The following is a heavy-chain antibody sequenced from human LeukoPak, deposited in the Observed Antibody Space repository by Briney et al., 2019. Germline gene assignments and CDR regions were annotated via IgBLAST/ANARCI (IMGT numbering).Heavy chain of an antibody. D-gene: IGHD6-19*01. CDR3: ARDSSGANAVFDY. V-gene: IGHV3-64*01. CDR2: ISSNGGST. J-gene: IGHJ4*02. Sequence: PGGSLRLSCAASGFTFSSYAMHWVRQAPGKGLEYVSAISSNGGSTYYANSVKGRFTISRDNSKNTLYLQMGSLRAEDMAVYYCARDSSGANAVFDYWGQGTLVTVSS. CDR1: GFTFSSYA.